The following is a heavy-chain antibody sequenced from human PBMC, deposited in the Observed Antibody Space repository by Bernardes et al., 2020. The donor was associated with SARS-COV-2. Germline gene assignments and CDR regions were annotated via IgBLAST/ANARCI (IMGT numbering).Heavy chain of an antibody. CDR2: ISADGDYT. V-gene: IGHV3-23*01. D-gene: IGHD3-3*01. CDR1: AFTFSSFA. J-gene: IGHJ4*02. Sequence: GGSLRLSCAASAFTFSSFAMNWVRRAPGKRLEWVSAISADGDYTFYADSVKGRFTISRDNAKSTLYLQMNSLRPEDTAVYYCAKAPWEWRVATFFDYWGQGTLVTVSS. CDR3: AKAPWEWRVATFFDY.